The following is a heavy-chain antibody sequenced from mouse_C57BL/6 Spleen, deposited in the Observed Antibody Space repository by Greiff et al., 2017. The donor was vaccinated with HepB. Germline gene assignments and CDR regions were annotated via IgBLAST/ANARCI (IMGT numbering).Heavy chain of an antibody. CDR3: ARKTTVVSWYFDV. CDR1: GYTFTSYD. Sequence: QVQLKGSGPELVKPGASVKLSCKASGYTFTSYDINWVKQRPGQGLEWIGWIYPRDGSTKYNEKFKGKATFTVDTSSSTAYMELHSLTSDDSAVYFCARKTTVVSWYFDVWGTGTTVTVSS. V-gene: IGHV1-85*01. D-gene: IGHD1-1*01. J-gene: IGHJ1*03. CDR2: IYPRDGST.